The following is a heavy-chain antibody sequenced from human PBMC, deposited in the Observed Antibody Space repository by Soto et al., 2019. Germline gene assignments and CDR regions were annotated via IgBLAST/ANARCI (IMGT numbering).Heavy chain of an antibody. CDR3: ARGLAARPVVAFDI. V-gene: IGHV2-5*01. D-gene: IGHD6-6*01. J-gene: IGHJ3*02. CDR2: IYWSGDE. Sequence: QGTLKESGPTLVKPTETLTLTCSFSGFSLSTSGVGVGWIRQPPGKALEWLAHIYWSGDEHYRPSLESRLSITKATSKNQVVLTMTNMDPVDTATYYCARGLAARPVVAFDIWGQGTMVTVSS. CDR1: GFSLSTSGVG.